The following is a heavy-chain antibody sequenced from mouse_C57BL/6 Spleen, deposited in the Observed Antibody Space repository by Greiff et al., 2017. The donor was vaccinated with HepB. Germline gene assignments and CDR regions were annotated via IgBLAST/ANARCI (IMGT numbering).Heavy chain of an antibody. D-gene: IGHD2-5*01. J-gene: IGHJ4*01. CDR1: GYTFTSYW. Sequence: VQLQQSGAELVMPGASVKLSCKASGYTFTSYWMHWVKQRPGQGLEWIGEIDSSDSYTNYNQKFKGKSTLTVDKSSSTAYMQLSSLTSGDSAVYYCARRETYYSNYGGGYYAMDYWGQGNSVTVSS. CDR2: IDSSDSYT. CDR3: ARRETYYSNYGGGYYAMDY. V-gene: IGHV1-69*01.